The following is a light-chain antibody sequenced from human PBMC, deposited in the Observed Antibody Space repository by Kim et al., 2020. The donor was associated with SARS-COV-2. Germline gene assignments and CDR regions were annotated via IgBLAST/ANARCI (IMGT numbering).Light chain of an antibody. CDR3: QQHDSWPPLT. Sequence: EIVMTQSPATLSVSPGESATLSCRASQSVTNNVAWYQHKPGQAPRLLIYGASTRATGIPARFSGSGFGTEFTLTITSLQSDDFAVYFCQQHDSWPPLTFGGGTKVDIK. V-gene: IGKV3-15*01. CDR1: QSVTNN. J-gene: IGKJ4*01. CDR2: GAS.